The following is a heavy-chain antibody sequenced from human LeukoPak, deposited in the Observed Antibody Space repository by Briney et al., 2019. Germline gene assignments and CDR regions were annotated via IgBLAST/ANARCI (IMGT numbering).Heavy chain of an antibody. Sequence: GGSLRLSCAASGFTFSTYGMHWVRQAPGKGLEWVAVISNDGSNKLYTDSVKGRFTISRDNSKNTLYLQMNSLRAEDTAVYYCARSDVDMAAWGQGTLVTVTS. CDR3: ARSDVDMAA. D-gene: IGHD5-12*01. CDR1: GFTFSTYG. CDR2: ISNDGSNK. J-gene: IGHJ5*02. V-gene: IGHV3-30*03.